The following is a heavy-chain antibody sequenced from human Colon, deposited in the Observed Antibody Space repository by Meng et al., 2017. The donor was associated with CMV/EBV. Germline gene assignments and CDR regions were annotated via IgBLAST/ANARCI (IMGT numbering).Heavy chain of an antibody. J-gene: IGHJ4*02. Sequence: SQTLSLTCDISGDTVSSTTVGWNWIRQSPSRGLEWLGRIYYRSRWLDDYAQSVKSRISINVDTSKNQFSLQLVSVTPDDTAVYYCARRHTSGWYYFDSWGQGTLVTVSS. CDR1: GDTVSSTTVG. V-gene: IGHV6-1*01. D-gene: IGHD6-19*01. CDR3: ARRHTSGWYYFDS. CDR2: IYYRSRWLD.